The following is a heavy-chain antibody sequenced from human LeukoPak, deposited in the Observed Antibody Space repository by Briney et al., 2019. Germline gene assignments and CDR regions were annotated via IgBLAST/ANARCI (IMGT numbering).Heavy chain of an antibody. J-gene: IGHJ4*02. Sequence: PSETLSLTCAVSGGSISSSNWWSWVRQPPGKGLEWIGEIYHSGSTNYNPSLKSRVTISVDKSKNQFSLKLSSVTAADTAVYYCARVLLGYCSGGSCPEIDYWGQGTLVTVSS. D-gene: IGHD2-15*01. CDR2: IYHSGST. V-gene: IGHV4-4*02. CDR3: ARVLLGYCSGGSCPEIDY. CDR1: GGSISSSNW.